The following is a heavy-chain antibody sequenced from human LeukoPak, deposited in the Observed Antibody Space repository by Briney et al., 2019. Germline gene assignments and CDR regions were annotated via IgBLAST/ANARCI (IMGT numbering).Heavy chain of an antibody. CDR1: GYTFTSYG. CDR3: ARVRSVTSTEYYYYYMDV. Sequence: ASVKVSCKASGYTFTSYGISWVRQAPGQGLEWMGWISAYNGNTNYAQKLQGRVTMTTDTSTSTAYMELRSLGSDDTAVYYCARVRSVTSTEYYYYYMDVWGEGTTVTVSS. J-gene: IGHJ6*03. V-gene: IGHV1-18*01. CDR2: ISAYNGNT. D-gene: IGHD4-11*01.